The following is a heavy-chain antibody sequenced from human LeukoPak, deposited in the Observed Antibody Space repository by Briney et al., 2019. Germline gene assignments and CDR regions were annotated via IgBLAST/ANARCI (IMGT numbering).Heavy chain of an antibody. Sequence: SVKVSCKASGYTFTSYGISWVRQAPGQGLEWMGRIIPILGIANYAQKFQGRVTITADKSTSTAYMELSSLRSEDTAVYYCARDTYYDSSGYTFDPWGQGTLVTVSS. D-gene: IGHD3-22*01. CDR1: GYTFTSYG. J-gene: IGHJ5*02. CDR3: ARDTYYDSSGYTFDP. CDR2: IIPILGIA. V-gene: IGHV1-69*04.